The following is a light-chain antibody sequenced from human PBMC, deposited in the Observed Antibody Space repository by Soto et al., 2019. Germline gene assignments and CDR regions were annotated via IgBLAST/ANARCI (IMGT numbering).Light chain of an antibody. CDR3: QNYSNSLWT. J-gene: IGKJ1*01. Sequence: EIVLTQSPATLSLSPGERATLSCRASPSVTNYLAWYQQKTGQAPRILIYGDFNRATGIPDRFSGSGSGTDLNLTISRLEPEDFAVYYCQNYSNSLWTCGQGTKVDIK. CDR1: PSVTNY. V-gene: IGKV3-20*01. CDR2: GDF.